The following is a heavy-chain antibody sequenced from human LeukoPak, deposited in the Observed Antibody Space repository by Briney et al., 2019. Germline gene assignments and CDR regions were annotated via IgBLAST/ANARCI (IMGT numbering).Heavy chain of an antibody. D-gene: IGHD1-26*01. Sequence: GGSLRLSCAASGFTFSSYEMNWVRQAPGKGLEWVSYISSSGSTIYYADSVKGRFTISRDNAKNSLYLQMNSLRAEDTAVYYCANPYSGSYSDYWGQGTLVTVSS. V-gene: IGHV3-48*03. CDR2: ISSSGSTI. J-gene: IGHJ4*02. CDR1: GFTFSSYE. CDR3: ANPYSGSYSDY.